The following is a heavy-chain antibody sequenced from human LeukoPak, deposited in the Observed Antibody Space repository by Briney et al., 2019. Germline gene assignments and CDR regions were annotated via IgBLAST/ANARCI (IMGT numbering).Heavy chain of an antibody. Sequence: SQTLSLTCAISGDNVSNNNAAWNWIRQSPSRGLEWLGRTYYRSKWYTEYAVTVKSRITVNPDTSKNQFSLQLNSVTPEDTAVYFCARDWSSGWLSFDYWGQGALVTVSS. CDR1: GDNVSNNNAA. V-gene: IGHV6-1*01. CDR2: TYYRSKWYT. J-gene: IGHJ4*02. D-gene: IGHD6-19*01. CDR3: ARDWSSGWLSFDY.